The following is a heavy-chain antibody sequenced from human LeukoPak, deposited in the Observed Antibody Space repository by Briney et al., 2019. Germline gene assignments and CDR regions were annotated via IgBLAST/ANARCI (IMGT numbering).Heavy chain of an antibody. CDR3: ASFPPYYYYYYMDV. V-gene: IGHV3-7*01. Sequence: PGGSLRPSCAASGFTFSSYWMSWVRQAPGKGLEWVANIKQDGSERCYVDSVKGRFTISRDNAKNSLYLQMNSLRAEDTAVYYCASFPPYYYYYYMDVWGKGTTVTVSS. J-gene: IGHJ6*03. CDR1: GFTFSSYW. CDR2: IKQDGSER.